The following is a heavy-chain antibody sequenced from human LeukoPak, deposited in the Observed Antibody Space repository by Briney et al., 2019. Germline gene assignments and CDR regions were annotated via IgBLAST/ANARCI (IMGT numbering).Heavy chain of an antibody. Sequence: ASVTVSFKVSVYMFTELSMHWVRQAPGKGLEWMGGFDPEDDEKMYAQKFQGRVTMTEDTSTDTAYMELSSLRSEDTAVYYCAAELSSGYFDYWGQGTLVTVSS. CDR1: VYMFTELS. V-gene: IGHV1-24*01. D-gene: IGHD3-22*01. J-gene: IGHJ4*02. CDR2: FDPEDDEK. CDR3: AAELSSGYFDY.